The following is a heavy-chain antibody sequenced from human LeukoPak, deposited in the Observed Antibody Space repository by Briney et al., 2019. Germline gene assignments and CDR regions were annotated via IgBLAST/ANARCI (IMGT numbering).Heavy chain of an antibody. D-gene: IGHD5-18*01. J-gene: IGHJ4*02. Sequence: SKTLSLTCTVSGGSISSYYWSWIRQPAGKGLEWIGRIYTSGRTNYNPSLKSRVTMSVDTSKNQFSLKLSSVTAADTAVYYCARDGYSYGSFDYWGQGTLVTVSS. CDR3: ARDGYSYGSFDY. CDR2: IYTSGRT. CDR1: GGSISSYY. V-gene: IGHV4-4*07.